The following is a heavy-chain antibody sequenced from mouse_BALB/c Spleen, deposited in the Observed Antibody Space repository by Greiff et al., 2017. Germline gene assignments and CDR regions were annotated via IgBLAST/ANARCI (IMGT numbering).Heavy chain of an antibody. D-gene: IGHD1-2*01. J-gene: IGHJ1*01. Sequence: EVHLVESGGDLVKPGGSLKLSCAASGFTFSSYGMSWVRQTPDKRLEWVATISSGGSYTYYPDSVKGRFTISRDNAKNTLYLQMSSLKSEDTAMYYCARHYYGYVEDWYFDVWGAGTTVTVSS. CDR3: ARHYYGYVEDWYFDV. CDR2: ISSGGSYT. CDR1: GFTFSSYG. V-gene: IGHV5-6*01.